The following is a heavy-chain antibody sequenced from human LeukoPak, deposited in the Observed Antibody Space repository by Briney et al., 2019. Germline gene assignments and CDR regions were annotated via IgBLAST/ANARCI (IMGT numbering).Heavy chain of an antibody. D-gene: IGHD4/OR15-4a*01. CDR2: IKQDGNEK. V-gene: IGHV3-7*01. CDR3: ARDTLGEGEDANYAVYYFDY. CDR1: GFRFNTYW. Sequence: GGSLRLSCAASGFRFNTYWMSWVRQAPGKGLEWVANIKQDGNEKYYADSVKGRFTISRDNGKNSLDLQMNSLRADDTAVYYCARDTLGEGEDANYAVYYFDYWGQGTVVTVSS. J-gene: IGHJ4*02.